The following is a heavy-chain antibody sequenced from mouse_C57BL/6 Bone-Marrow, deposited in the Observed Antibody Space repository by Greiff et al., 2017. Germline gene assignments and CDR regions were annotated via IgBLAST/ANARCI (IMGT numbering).Heavy chain of an antibody. Sequence: EVKLVESGGDLVKPGGSLKLSCAASGFTFSSYGMSWVRQTPDKRLEWVATISSGGSYTYYTDSVKGRFTIYRDNAKNTLYLQMSRLTSEDTAMYDCARWRMVKDYFDYWGQGTTLTVSS. J-gene: IGHJ2*01. V-gene: IGHV5-6*02. CDR2: ISSGGSYT. CDR1: GFTFSSYG. D-gene: IGHD2-3*01. CDR3: ARWRMVKDYFDY.